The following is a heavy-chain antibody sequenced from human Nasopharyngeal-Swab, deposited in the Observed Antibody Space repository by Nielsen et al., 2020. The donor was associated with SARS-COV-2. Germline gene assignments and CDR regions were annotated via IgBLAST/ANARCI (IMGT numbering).Heavy chain of an antibody. CDR2: ISSSRGYI. CDR3: TRDLNCAGGNCYYNWFDP. V-gene: IGHV3-21*06. CDR1: GFTFSSYD. D-gene: IGHD2-15*01. J-gene: IGHJ5*02. Sequence: GGSLRLSCAASGFTFSSYDMNWVRQAPGKGLEWVSSISSSRGYIKYADSVKGRFTISRDNTKNALYLQMNTLGAEDTAIYYCTRDLNCAGGNCYYNWFDPWGQGTLVTVSS.